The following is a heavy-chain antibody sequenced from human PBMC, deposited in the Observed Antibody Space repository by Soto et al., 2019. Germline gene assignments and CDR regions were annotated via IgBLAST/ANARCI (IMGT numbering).Heavy chain of an antibody. V-gene: IGHV3-30-3*01. CDR3: ARDDGVYSGSAPRFFDH. D-gene: IGHD5-12*01. Sequence: PGGSLILSCAASGFIFSSYAMHWVRQAPGKGLEWVAVISYDGSNKYYADSVKGRFTISRDNSKSTLYLQMNSLRAEDTAVYYCARDDGVYSGSAPRFFDHWGQGTPLTVSS. CDR2: ISYDGSNK. CDR1: GFIFSSYA. J-gene: IGHJ4*02.